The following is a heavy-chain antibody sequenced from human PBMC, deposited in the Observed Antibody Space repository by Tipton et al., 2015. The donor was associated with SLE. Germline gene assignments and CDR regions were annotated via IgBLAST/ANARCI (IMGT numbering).Heavy chain of an antibody. CDR2: VYYTGNT. CDR3: ARHGVNYYAMAV. D-gene: IGHD3-3*01. CDR1: RGSIGSSSYY. Sequence: GLVKPSETLSLTCTVSRGSIGSSSYYWGWIRQSPGKGLEGVGTVYYTGNTFYNPSVKSRVTISVDTSKNQFSLKLSSVTAADTAVYYCARHGVNYYAMAVWGQGTTVTVSS. J-gene: IGHJ6*02. V-gene: IGHV4-39*01.